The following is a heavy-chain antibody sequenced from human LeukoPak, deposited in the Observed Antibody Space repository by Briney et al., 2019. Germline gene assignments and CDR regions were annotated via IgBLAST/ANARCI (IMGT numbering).Heavy chain of an antibody. J-gene: IGHJ5*02. Sequence: ASVKVSCKASGYTFTSYYMHCVRHAPGQRLEWMGIINPSGGSTSYAQKFQCRVTMTRDTSTSTVDMELGSLRSEDTAVYYGAKDCSWWGLLSWFDRGGQGTLVTLSS. V-gene: IGHV1-46*03. D-gene: IGHD1-26*01. CDR1: GYTFTSYY. CDR3: AKDCSWWGLLSWFDR. CDR2: INPSGGST.